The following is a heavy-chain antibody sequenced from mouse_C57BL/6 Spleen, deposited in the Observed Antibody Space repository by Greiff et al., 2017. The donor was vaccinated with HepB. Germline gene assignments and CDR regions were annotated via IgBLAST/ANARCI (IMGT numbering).Heavy chain of an antibody. CDR1: GYTFTSYW. D-gene: IGHD1-1*01. J-gene: IGHJ3*01. V-gene: IGHV1-59*01. CDR3: LYYGSWFAY. Sequence: QVQLQQSGAELVRPGTSVKLSCKASGYTFTSYWMHWVKQRPGQGLEWIGVIDPSDSYTNYNQKFKGKATLTVETSSSTAYMQLSSLTSEDSAVYYCLYYGSWFAYWGQGTLVTVSA. CDR2: IDPSDSYT.